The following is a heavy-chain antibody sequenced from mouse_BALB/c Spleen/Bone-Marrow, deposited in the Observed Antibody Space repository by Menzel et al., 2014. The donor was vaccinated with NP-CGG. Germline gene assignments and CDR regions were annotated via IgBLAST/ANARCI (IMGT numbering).Heavy chain of an antibody. Sequence: GQLQQPGAVLVRSGASVKLSCSPSGFNIKHYYIHSVKQRPEQCLEWSGWIDPENGDTEYSPKFQGKSTMTADTSSNSDQLHLHSLQAEPTADYYRKASPLMTDGYWRKSIPLTVSS. CDR3: KASPLMTDGY. V-gene: IGHV14-4*02. CDR2: IDPENGDT. CDR1: GFNIKHYY. J-gene: IGHJ2*01. D-gene: IGHD2-3*01.